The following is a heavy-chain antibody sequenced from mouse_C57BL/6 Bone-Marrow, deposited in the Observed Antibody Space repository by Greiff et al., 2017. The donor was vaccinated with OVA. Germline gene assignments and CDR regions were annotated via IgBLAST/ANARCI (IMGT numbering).Heavy chain of an antibody. CDR1: GYTFTSYW. V-gene: IGHV1-55*01. Sequence: QVQLQQPGAELVKPGASVKMSCKASGYTFTSYWITWVKQRPGQGLEWIGDIYPGSGSTNYNEKFKSKATLTVDKSSSTAYMQLSSLTSEDSAVYYCAPYYYFDYWGQGTTLTVSS. CDR3: APYYYFDY. CDR2: IYPGSGST. J-gene: IGHJ2*01. D-gene: IGHD2-10*01.